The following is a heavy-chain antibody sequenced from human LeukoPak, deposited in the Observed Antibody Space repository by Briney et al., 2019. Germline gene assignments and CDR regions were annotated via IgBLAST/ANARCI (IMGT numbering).Heavy chain of an antibody. J-gene: IGHJ4*02. Sequence: SETLSLTCTVSGGSISSYYWSWIRQPPGKGLEWIGYIYYSGSTNYNPSLKSRVTISVDTSKNQFSLKLSSVTAADTAVYYCARNDYYGSGSYYRVFDYWGQGTLVTVSS. CDR1: GGSISSYY. V-gene: IGHV4-59*01. CDR2: IYYSGST. CDR3: ARNDYYGSGSYYRVFDY. D-gene: IGHD3-10*01.